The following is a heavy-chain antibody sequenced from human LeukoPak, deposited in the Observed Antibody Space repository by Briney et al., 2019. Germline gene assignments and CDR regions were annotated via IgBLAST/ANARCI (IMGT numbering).Heavy chain of an antibody. D-gene: IGHD5-24*01. Sequence: SVKVSCKASGGTFSSYAISWVRQAPGQGLEWMGRIIPILGIANYAQKFQGRVTITADKSTSTAYMELSSLRSEDTAVYYCARVRLSGWLQLRREGGGYFDYWGQGTLVTVPS. CDR3: ARVRLSGWLQLRREGGGYFDY. V-gene: IGHV1-69*04. J-gene: IGHJ4*02. CDR1: GGTFSSYA. CDR2: IIPILGIA.